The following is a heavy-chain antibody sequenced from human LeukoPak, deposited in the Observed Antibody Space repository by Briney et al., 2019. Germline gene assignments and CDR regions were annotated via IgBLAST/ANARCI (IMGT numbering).Heavy chain of an antibody. V-gene: IGHV1-46*01. CDR1: GYTFTSYY. J-gene: IGHJ4*02. CDR3: ARDNQAPAYYDFWSGYSHPDY. D-gene: IGHD3-3*01. Sequence: GASVKVSCQASGYTFTSYYMHWVRQAPGQGLEWMGIINPSGGSTSYAQKFQGRVTMTRDMSTSTVYMELSSLRSEDTAVYYCARDNQAPAYYDFWSGYSHPDYWGQGTLVTVSS. CDR2: INPSGGST.